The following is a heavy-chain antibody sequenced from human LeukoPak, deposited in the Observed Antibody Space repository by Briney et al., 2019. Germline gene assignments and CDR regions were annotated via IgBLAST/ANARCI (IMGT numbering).Heavy chain of an antibody. V-gene: IGHV3-21*01. CDR2: ISSSSSYI. Sequence: PGGSLRLSCAASGFTFSSYSMNWVRQAPGKGLEWVSSISSSSSYIYYADSVKGRFTISRDNAKNSLYLQMNSLRAEDTAVYYCARDLYDYGGNGGYWGQGTLVTVSS. D-gene: IGHD4-23*01. J-gene: IGHJ4*02. CDR3: ARDLYDYGGNGGY. CDR1: GFTFSSYS.